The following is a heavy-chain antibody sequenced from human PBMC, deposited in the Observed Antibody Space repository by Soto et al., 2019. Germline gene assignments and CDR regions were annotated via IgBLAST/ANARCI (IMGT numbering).Heavy chain of an antibody. CDR2: ISSSSSYI. V-gene: IGHV3-21*04. CDR3: AKARKFWSGYYKLYYFDY. Sequence: GGSLRLSCAASGFTFSSYSMNWVRQAPGKGLEWVSSISSSSSYIYYADSVKGRFTISRDNSKNTLYLQMNSLRAEDTAVYYCAKARKFWSGYYKLYYFDYWGQGTLVTVSS. CDR1: GFTFSSYS. D-gene: IGHD3-3*01. J-gene: IGHJ4*02.